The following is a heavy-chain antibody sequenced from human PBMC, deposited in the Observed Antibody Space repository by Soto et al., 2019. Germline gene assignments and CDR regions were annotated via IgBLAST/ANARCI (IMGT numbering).Heavy chain of an antibody. D-gene: IGHD6-13*01. Sequence: PSETLSLTCAVYGGSFSGYYWSWIRQPPGKGLEWIGEINHSGSTNYNPSLKSRVTISVDTSKNQFSLKLSSVTAADTAVYYCARSIAAAVGFDYWGQGTLVTVSS. J-gene: IGHJ4*02. CDR3: ARSIAAAVGFDY. CDR1: GGSFSGYY. CDR2: INHSGST. V-gene: IGHV4-34*01.